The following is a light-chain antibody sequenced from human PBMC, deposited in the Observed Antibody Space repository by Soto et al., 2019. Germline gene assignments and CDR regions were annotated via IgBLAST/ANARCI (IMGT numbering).Light chain of an antibody. J-gene: IGKJ2*01. CDR3: QQYGSSPYT. V-gene: IGKV3-20*01. CDR2: GAS. CDR1: QTIDSIY. Sequence: EIVLTQSPGTLSLSPGERATLSCRASQTIDSIYIAWYQQKPGQAPRLLIYGASSWATGVPDRFSGSGSGTDFTLTISRLEPVDFAVYYCQQYGSSPYTFGQGTKLEIK.